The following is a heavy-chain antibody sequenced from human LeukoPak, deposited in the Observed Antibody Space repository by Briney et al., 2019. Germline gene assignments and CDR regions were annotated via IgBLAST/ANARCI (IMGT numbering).Heavy chain of an antibody. D-gene: IGHD7-27*01. CDR1: GYTFTGYY. CDR3: ARGPHWDPHFDY. V-gene: IGHV1-2*02. J-gene: IGHJ4*02. Sequence: GASVKVSCKASGYTFTGYYIHWVRQAPGQRREWMGWINPNSGGTNYTQKFQGRVTMTRDTSISTAYMELSRLRSDDTAVYYCARGPHWDPHFDYWGQGTLVTVSS. CDR2: INPNSGGT.